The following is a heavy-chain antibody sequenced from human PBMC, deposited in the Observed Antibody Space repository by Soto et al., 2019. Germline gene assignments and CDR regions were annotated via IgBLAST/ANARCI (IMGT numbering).Heavy chain of an antibody. CDR2: IKEDASEE. J-gene: IGHJ4*02. D-gene: IGHD2-2*01. Sequence: DVELVQSGGDLVQPGGSLRLSCVASGFTFSTYWMTWVRQAPGMGLEWVTGIKEDASEELYVDSVKGRFSVSRDNAKNSLYLQLNSLTAEDTAVYYCATAISSPFSNFDYWGQGSLVTVSS. CDR3: ATAISSPFSNFDY. V-gene: IGHV3-7*01. CDR1: GFTFSTYW.